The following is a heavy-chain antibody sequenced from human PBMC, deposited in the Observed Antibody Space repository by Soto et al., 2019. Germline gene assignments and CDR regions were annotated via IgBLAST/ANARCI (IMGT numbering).Heavy chain of an antibody. CDR1: GESLNYYY. CDR2: FYDGGTI. J-gene: IGHJ5*02. V-gene: IGHV4-34*02. CDR3: AGGQWADRFAN. Sequence: QVRLQQWGAGLLKPSETLSLTCAVYGESLNYYYWSWIRQAPGKGLEWIGEFYDGGTINYNPSVKSRGTISVAKSKDPSSRMVTSGAAADTAVYHCAGGQWADRFANWVQGTLVTVSS. D-gene: IGHD1-26*01.